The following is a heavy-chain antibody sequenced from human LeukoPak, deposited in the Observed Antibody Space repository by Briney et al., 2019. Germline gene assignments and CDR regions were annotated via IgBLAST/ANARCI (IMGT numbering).Heavy chain of an antibody. CDR1: GCTFTSYG. D-gene: IGHD4-23*01. Sequence: ASVKVSCKASGCTFTSYGISWVRQAPGQGLEWMGWISAYNGNTNYAQKFQGRVTITADKSTSTAYMELSSLRSEDTAVYYCARGCEAATVVTGSDPCAFDIWGQGTMVTVSS. J-gene: IGHJ3*02. CDR3: ARGCEAATVVTGSDPCAFDI. V-gene: IGHV1-18*01. CDR2: ISAYNGNT.